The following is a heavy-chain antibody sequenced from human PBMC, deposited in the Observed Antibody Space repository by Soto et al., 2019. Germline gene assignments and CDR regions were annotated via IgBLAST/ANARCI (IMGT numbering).Heavy chain of an antibody. CDR3: ARGTPLYDSSGYPDY. Sequence: SETLSLTCTVSGGSISSGGYYWSWIRQHPGKGLEWIGYIYYSGSTYYNPSLKSRVTISVDTSKNQFSLKLSSVTAADTAVYYCARGTPLYDSSGYPDYWGQGTLVTVSS. V-gene: IGHV4-31*03. CDR1: GGSISSGGYY. CDR2: IYYSGST. D-gene: IGHD3-22*01. J-gene: IGHJ4*02.